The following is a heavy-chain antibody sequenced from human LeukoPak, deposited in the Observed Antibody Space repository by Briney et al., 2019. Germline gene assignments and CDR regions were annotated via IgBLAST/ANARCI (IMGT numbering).Heavy chain of an antibody. V-gene: IGHV4-39*01. D-gene: IGHD6-6*01. Sequence: SETLSLTCTVSGGSISSSSYYWGWIRQPPGKGLEWIGSIYYSGSTYYNPSLKSRVTISVDASKNQFSLKLSSVTAADTAVYYCARRAPPARHDAFDIWGQGTMVTVSS. CDR2: IYYSGST. CDR1: GGSISSSSYY. J-gene: IGHJ3*02. CDR3: ARRAPPARHDAFDI.